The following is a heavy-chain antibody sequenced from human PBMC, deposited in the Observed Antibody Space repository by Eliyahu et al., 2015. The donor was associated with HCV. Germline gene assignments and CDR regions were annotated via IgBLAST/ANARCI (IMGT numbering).Heavy chain of an antibody. V-gene: IGHV4-39*01. CDR2: IYYSGRT. J-gene: IGHJ4*02. D-gene: IGHD2-21*02. Sequence: QLQVQESGPRLLRPSETLSLTCVVSGGSIXSSSYFWGWIRQPPGKGLEWIGSIYYSGRTYYNASLRSRVTLSLNTSKKQFSLRLSSVTAADSAVYYCARHFAYCVNDCYAGEIDYWDQGTLVTVSS. CDR1: GGSIXSSSYF. CDR3: ARHFAYCVNDCYAGEIDY.